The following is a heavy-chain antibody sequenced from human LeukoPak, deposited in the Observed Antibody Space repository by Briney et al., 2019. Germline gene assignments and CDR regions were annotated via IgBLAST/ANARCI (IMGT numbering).Heavy chain of an antibody. CDR2: IYYSGST. J-gene: IGHJ4*02. Sequence: SETLSLTCTVSGGSISSYYWIWIRQPPGKGLELNGYIYYSGSTNYNPSLKTRVTISVDTSKNQFSLKRSAWTAVDTAVYYCAREGGSYNSSGYVDYWGQGTLVTVSS. CDR3: AREGGSYNSSGYVDY. D-gene: IGHD3-22*01. CDR1: GGSISSYY. V-gene: IGHV4-59*01.